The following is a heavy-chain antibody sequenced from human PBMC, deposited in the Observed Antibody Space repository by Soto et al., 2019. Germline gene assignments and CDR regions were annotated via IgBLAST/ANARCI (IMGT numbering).Heavy chain of an antibody. CDR1: GYSFMKYG. CDR2: ISPYSGYT. Sequence: VKVSWKGFGYSFMKYGINWVRQAPVQGLEWVGWISPYSGYTHSAQKFHGRLTLTTDTAASTAYMELRILRSADTALYYCAREASVLIPAAQPSRFDSWGQGTLVTVSS. D-gene: IGHD2-2*01. J-gene: IGHJ4*02. V-gene: IGHV1-18*01. CDR3: AREASVLIPAAQPSRFDS.